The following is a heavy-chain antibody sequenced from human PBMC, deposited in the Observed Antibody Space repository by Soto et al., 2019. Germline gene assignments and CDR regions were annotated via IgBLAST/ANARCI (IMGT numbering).Heavy chain of an antibody. V-gene: IGHV3-66*01. D-gene: IGHD1-7*01. CDR3: ARSRTGTTYGGMDV. Sequence: GGSLRLCCAASGFAVSSNYMTWVRQAPGKGLEWVSVIHSGGDTHYADSVRGRFTISRDNSKNTLYLQMNSLRAEDTAVYYCARSRTGTTYGGMDVWGQGTTVT. CDR1: GFAVSSNY. CDR2: IHSGGDT. J-gene: IGHJ6*02.